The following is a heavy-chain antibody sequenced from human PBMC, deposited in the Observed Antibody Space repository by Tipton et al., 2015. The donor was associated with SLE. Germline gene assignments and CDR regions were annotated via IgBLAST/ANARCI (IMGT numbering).Heavy chain of an antibody. CDR1: GYSISSGYY. J-gene: IGHJ4*02. CDR3: ARHRLDYDYVWGSYRYFDY. CDR2: IYYSGNT. V-gene: IGHV4-38-2*02. Sequence: TLSLTCTVSGYSISSGYYWGWIRQPPGKGLEWIGYIYYSGNTNYNPSLKSRVTISVDTSKNQFSLKLNSVTAADTAVYYCARHRLDYDYVWGSYRYFDYWGQGILVTVSS. D-gene: IGHD3-16*02.